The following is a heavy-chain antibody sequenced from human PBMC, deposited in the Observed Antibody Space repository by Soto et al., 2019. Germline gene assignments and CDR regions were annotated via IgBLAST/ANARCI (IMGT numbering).Heavy chain of an antibody. CDR3: ARSSGGNFGIIIEGSNWFDP. CDR2: INPHGGST. CDR1: GDTFTSYY. J-gene: IGHJ5*02. D-gene: IGHD3-3*01. Sequence: QVRLVQSGAEVRRPGASVKVSCKAPGDTFTSYYLNWVRQAPGQGLEWMGVINPHGGSTKYAQKVQGRVSMTRDTSRSTGYMELLSLRSDDTAIYYCARSSGGNFGIIIEGSNWFDPWGQGTLVTVSS. V-gene: IGHV1-46*01.